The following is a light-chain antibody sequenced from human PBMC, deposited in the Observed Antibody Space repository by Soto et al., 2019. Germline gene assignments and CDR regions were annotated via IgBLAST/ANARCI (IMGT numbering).Light chain of an antibody. CDR1: SSDVGGYNY. CDR3: SSYTSSSTL. CDR2: EVS. V-gene: IGLV2-14*01. Sequence: QSVLTQPASVSGSPGQSITISCTGTSSDVGGYNYVSWYQQRPGKAPKLMIYEVSNRPSGVSNRFSGSKSANTASLTISGLQAEDEADYYCSSYTSSSTLFGTGTKVTLL. J-gene: IGLJ1*01.